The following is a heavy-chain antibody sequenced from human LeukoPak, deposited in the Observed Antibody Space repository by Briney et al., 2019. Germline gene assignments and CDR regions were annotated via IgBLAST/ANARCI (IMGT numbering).Heavy chain of an antibody. Sequence: GGSLRLSCGASGFTFSIYWMTWVRQAPGKGLEWVANIKHDGSEKYYVDSVKGRFTISRDNAKNSLYLQMNSLRAEDTAVYYCGRVRFAIIDAYYFDYWGQGTLVTVSS. CDR3: GRVRFAIIDAYYFDY. J-gene: IGHJ4*02. CDR2: IKHDGSEK. V-gene: IGHV3-7*01. CDR1: GFTFSIYW. D-gene: IGHD3-16*02.